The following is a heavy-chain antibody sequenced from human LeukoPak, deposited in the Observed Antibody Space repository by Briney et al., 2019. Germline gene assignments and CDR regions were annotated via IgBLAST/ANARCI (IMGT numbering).Heavy chain of an antibody. CDR3: ARGFLTMVRGVLFDY. CDR2: INHSGST. CDR1: GGSFSGYY. Sequence: SETLSLTCAVYGGSFSGYYWSWIRQPPGKGLGWIGEINHSGSTNYNPSLKSRVTISVDTSKNQFSLKLSSVTAADTAVYYCARGFLTMVRGVLFDYWGQGTLVTVSS. D-gene: IGHD3-10*01. V-gene: IGHV4-34*01. J-gene: IGHJ4*02.